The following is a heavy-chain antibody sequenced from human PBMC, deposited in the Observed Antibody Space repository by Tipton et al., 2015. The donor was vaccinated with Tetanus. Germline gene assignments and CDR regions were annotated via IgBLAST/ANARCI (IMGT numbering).Heavy chain of an antibody. CDR3: AKEALGVLNL. V-gene: IGHV3-23*01. CDR2: ISGSRLTP. J-gene: IGHJ6*04. CDR1: GFTLSRYT. Sequence: SLRLSCAASGFTLSRYTLNWVRQAPGNGLEWVAAISGSRLTPYYADSVKGRFTISRDNSKNTLSLQLNSPRADDTAIYYCAKEALGVLNLWGKGTTVIVSS. D-gene: IGHD1-14*01.